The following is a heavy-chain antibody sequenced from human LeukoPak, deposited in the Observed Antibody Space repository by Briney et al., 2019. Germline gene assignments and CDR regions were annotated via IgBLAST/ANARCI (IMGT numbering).Heavy chain of an antibody. CDR1: GASFSSGDQY. Sequence: PSETLSLTCTVSGASFSSGDQYWNWIRQSPGKGLEWIGSIHPSGMLYNNPPLESRVTISIDTSKNQFSLNLNSVTAADTAVYFCSRGLDSRKLGYWGQGTLVTVSS. J-gene: IGHJ4*02. D-gene: IGHD3-22*01. CDR2: IHPSGML. V-gene: IGHV4-31*03. CDR3: SRGLDSRKLGY.